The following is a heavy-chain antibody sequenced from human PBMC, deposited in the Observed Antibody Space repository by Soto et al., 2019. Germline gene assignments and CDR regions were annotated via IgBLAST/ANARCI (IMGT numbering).Heavy chain of an antibody. CDR1: GGTGIINY. V-gene: IGHV3-53*04. CDR3: ARGGRYGKYFQH. Sequence: SLRVWSAALGGTGIINYMSCVRQAPGKGLEWVSVIYSGGSTYYADSVKGRFTISRHNSKNTLYLQMNSLRAEDTAVYYCARGGRYGKYFQHWGQGTLVTVSS. D-gene: IGHD4-17*01. CDR2: IYSGGST. J-gene: IGHJ1*01.